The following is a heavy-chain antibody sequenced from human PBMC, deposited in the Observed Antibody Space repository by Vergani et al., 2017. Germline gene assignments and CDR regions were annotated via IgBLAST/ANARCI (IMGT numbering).Heavy chain of an antibody. Sequence: QVQLVQSGAEVKRPGASVKVFCKASGYTFTGYYLHWVRLAPGQGLEWMGWINPKNGLTKYAQRFQGRVSLTRDTSITTAFMELSSLRSDDTAMYYCTSYPTETSEYYGTIGYYHRFFEKWGQGTLVTVSS. CDR1: GYTFTGYY. CDR2: INPKNGLT. CDR3: TSYPTETSEYYGTIGYYHRFFEK. D-gene: IGHD3-3*01. V-gene: IGHV1-2*02. J-gene: IGHJ4*02.